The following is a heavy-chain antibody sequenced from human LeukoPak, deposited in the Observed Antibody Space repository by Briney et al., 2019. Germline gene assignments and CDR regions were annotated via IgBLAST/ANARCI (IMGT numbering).Heavy chain of an antibody. CDR3: ARVPPGIAAAGIDY. Sequence: SETLSLTCAVYGGSFSGYYWSWIRQPPGKGLEWIGEINHSGGTNYNPSLKSRVTISVDTSKNQFSLKLSSVTAADTAVYYRARVPPGIAAAGIDYWGQGTLVTVSS. J-gene: IGHJ4*02. V-gene: IGHV4-34*01. D-gene: IGHD6-13*01. CDR1: GGSFSGYY. CDR2: INHSGGT.